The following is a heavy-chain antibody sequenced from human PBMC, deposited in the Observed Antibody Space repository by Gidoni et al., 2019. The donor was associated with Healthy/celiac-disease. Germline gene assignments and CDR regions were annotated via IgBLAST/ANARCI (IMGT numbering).Heavy chain of an antibody. V-gene: IGHV3-48*04. CDR2: ISSSSSTI. CDR3: ARSDTAMVVYYVDY. CDR1: GLTSRSYS. J-gene: IGHJ4*02. Sequence: EVQLVESGGGLVQPGGPLRLSCAASGLTSRSYSMNWVRQAPGKGLELVSYISSSSSTIYYADSVKGRFTISRDNAKNSLYLQMNSLRAEDTAVYYCARSDTAMVVYYVDYCGQGTLVTVSS. D-gene: IGHD5-18*01.